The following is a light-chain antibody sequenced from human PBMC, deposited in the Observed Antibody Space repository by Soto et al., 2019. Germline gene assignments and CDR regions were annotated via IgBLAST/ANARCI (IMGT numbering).Light chain of an antibody. Sequence: DVQMTQSPSTMSASVGYRVTITCRASQIIGKRLAWYQQEPGKAPKLLIYKSSTLESGVPSRFSGSGSGTEFTLTISSLQPDDFATYYCKQYNACFLTFGQGTKVEIK. J-gene: IGKJ1*01. CDR2: KSS. V-gene: IGKV1-5*03. CDR3: KQYNACFLT. CDR1: QIIGKR.